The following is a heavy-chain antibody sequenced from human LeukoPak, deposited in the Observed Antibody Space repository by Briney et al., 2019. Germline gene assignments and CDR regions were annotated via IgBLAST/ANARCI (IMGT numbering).Heavy chain of an antibody. J-gene: IGHJ4*02. CDR3: AKDLLRIYWRPFDS. V-gene: IGHV3-23*01. CDR1: GFDFSSHA. D-gene: IGHD3-10*01. Sequence: PGGSLRLSCVASGFDFSSHAMTWVRQAPGKGLEWVSSFNDTGSSTYYADSVKGRFTISRDNSKNTLYLQMTNLRAEDTAVYFCAKDLLRIYWRPFDSWGQGALVIVSS. CDR2: FNDTGSST.